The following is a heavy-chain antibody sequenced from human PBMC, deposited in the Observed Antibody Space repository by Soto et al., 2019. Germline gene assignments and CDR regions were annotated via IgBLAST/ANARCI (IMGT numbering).Heavy chain of an antibody. CDR3: ARENRLFDY. J-gene: IGHJ4*02. V-gene: IGHV1-3*01. CDR1: GYTFTSCA. CDR2: VNVGSGNT. Sequence: ASVKVSFMASGYTFTSCAMPWVRQAPGQRLEWMGWVNVGSGNTKYSQKFQCRVTFTRDTSASTAYIELSSLISEDTAVYYCARENRLFDYWGQGTLVTVSS. D-gene: IGHD3-16*01.